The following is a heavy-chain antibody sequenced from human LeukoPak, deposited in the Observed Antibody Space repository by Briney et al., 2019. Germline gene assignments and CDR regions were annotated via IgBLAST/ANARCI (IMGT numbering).Heavy chain of an antibody. CDR1: GFISSRFI. J-gene: IGHJ4*02. Sequence: GASLRLSCAASGFISSRFIMNWVRQAPGKGLEWVASISTTSSHIYYADSVKGRFTMSRDNVKNSLYLQMSSLRVEDTAVYYCVRALYNHGFSRPQIDYWGQGSLVSVSS. D-gene: IGHD5-18*01. CDR2: ISTTSSHI. V-gene: IGHV3-21*01. CDR3: VRALYNHGFSRPQIDY.